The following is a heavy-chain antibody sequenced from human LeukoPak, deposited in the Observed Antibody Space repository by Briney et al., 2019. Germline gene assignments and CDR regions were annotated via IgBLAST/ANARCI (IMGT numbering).Heavy chain of an antibody. D-gene: IGHD3-3*01. Sequence: ASVKVSRKASGYTFTGYYMHLVRQAPGQGLEWMGWINPNSGGTDYAQKFQGRVTMTRDTSISTAYMELSRLRSDDTAVYYCARDPTIFGVLYYLDYWGQGTLVTVSS. CDR1: GYTFTGYY. V-gene: IGHV1-2*02. J-gene: IGHJ4*02. CDR2: INPNSGGT. CDR3: ARDPTIFGVLYYLDY.